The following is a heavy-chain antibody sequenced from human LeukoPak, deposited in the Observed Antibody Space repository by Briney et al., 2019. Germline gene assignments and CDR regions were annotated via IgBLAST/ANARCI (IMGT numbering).Heavy chain of an antibody. D-gene: IGHD3-22*01. CDR3: ARDPYYYDSSGYYPLDY. Sequence: ASVKVSCKASGYTFTSYAMNWVRQAPGQGLEWMGWINTNTGNPTYAQGFTGRFVFSLDTSVSTAYLQISSLKAEDTAVYYCARDPYYYDSSGYYPLDYWGQGTLVTVSS. V-gene: IGHV7-4-1*02. CDR1: GYTFTSYA. J-gene: IGHJ4*02. CDR2: INTNTGNP.